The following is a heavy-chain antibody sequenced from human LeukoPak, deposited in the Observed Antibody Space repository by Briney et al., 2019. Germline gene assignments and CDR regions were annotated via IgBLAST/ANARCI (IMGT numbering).Heavy chain of an antibody. CDR3: ASMNSGSYNRWDNWFDP. J-gene: IGHJ5*02. Sequence: GGSLILSCAASGFTFSSYWMHWVRQAPGKGLVWVSRINSDGSSTSYADSVKGRFTISRDNAKNTLYLQMNSLRAEDTAVYYCASMNSGSYNRWDNWFDPWGQETLVTVSS. CDR2: INSDGSST. CDR1: GFTFSSYW. V-gene: IGHV3-74*01. D-gene: IGHD1-26*01.